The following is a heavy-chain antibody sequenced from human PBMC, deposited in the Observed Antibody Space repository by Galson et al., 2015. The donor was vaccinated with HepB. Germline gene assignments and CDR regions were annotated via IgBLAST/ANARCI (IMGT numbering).Heavy chain of an antibody. D-gene: IGHD2-21*01. Sequence: SLRLSCAASGFTFSAYAMHWVRQAPGKGLEXVALVXSDXSNKYYADSVRGRFTISRDNSRNTVYLQINSLRAEDTAVYYCARTFHFDYWGQGTLVTVSS. V-gene: IGHV3-30*04. J-gene: IGHJ4*02. CDR3: ARTFHFDY. CDR2: VXSDXSNK. CDR1: GFTFSAYA.